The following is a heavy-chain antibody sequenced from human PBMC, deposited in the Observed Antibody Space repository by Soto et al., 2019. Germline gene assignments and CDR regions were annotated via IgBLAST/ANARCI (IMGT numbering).Heavy chain of an antibody. CDR1: GFSLSTSGMC. CDR2: IDWDDDK. CDR3: ARTLIASAILRRTDSFDI. V-gene: IGHV2-70*11. D-gene: IGHD6-13*01. J-gene: IGHJ3*02. Sequence: VSGPTLVNPTQTLTLTCTFSGFSLSTSGMCVSWIRQPPGKALEWLARIDWDDDKYYSTSLKTRLTISKDTSKNQVVLTMTNMDPVDAATYYCARTLIASAILRRTDSFDIRGQGTMVTVSS.